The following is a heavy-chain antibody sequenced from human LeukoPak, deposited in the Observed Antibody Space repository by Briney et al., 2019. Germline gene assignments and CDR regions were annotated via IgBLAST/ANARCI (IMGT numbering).Heavy chain of an antibody. CDR2: ISSSGSTI. D-gene: IGHD4-23*01. CDR1: GFTFSSYE. V-gene: IGHV3-48*03. CDR3: ARDMRPAYGGNPLDAFDI. J-gene: IGHJ3*02. Sequence: GGSLRLSCAASGFTFSSYEMNWVRQAPGKGLEWVSYISSSGSTIYYADSVKGRLTISRDNAKNSLYLQMDSLRAEDTAVYYCARDMRPAYGGNPLDAFDIWGQGTMVTVSS.